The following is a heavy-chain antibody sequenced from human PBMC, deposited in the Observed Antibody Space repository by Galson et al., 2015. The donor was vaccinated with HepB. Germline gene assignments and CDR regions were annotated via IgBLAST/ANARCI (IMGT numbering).Heavy chain of an antibody. Sequence: PALVKPTQTLTLTCTFSGFSLSTSGVGVGWIRQPPGKALEWLALIYWDDDKRYSPSLKSRLTITKDTSKNQVVLTMTNMDPVDTATYYCAHRPTDYGDYALGSEYYFDYWGQGTLVTVSS. CDR3: AHRPTDYGDYALGSEYYFDY. CDR1: GFSLSTSGVG. D-gene: IGHD4-17*01. CDR2: IYWDDDK. V-gene: IGHV2-5*02. J-gene: IGHJ4*02.